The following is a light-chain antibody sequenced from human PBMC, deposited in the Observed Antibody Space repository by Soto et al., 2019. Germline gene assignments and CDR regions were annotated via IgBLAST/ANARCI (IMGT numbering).Light chain of an antibody. J-gene: IGKJ4*01. CDR3: RQSVHLPT. CDR1: QGISTY. CDR2: HAS. Sequence: DIQMTQSPSSLSASVGDRVTITCQASQGISTYLNWYQQKPGKAPKLLISHASNFETGVPSRFSGSGAGTQFTATISSLQREDVDSYYWRQSVHLPTFGGRTKVEIK. V-gene: IGKV1-33*01.